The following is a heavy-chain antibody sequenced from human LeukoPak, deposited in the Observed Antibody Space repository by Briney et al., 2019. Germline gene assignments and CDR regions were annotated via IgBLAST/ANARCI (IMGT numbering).Heavy chain of an antibody. Sequence: GGSLRPSCAASGFTFSDYYMSWIRQAPGKGLEWVSYISNSGGTIYYSDSVKGRIIISRDNAKNSLYLQMNSLRAEDTAVYYCARDRTTVTRGAFALWGRGTLVTVS. D-gene: IGHD4-17*01. V-gene: IGHV3-11*04. CDR2: ISNSGGTI. J-gene: IGHJ2*01. CDR1: GFTFSDYY. CDR3: ARDRTTVTRGAFAL.